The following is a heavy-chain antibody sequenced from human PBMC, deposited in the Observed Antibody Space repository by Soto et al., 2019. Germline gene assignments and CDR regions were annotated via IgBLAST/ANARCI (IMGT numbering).Heavy chain of an antibody. D-gene: IGHD3-3*01. CDR1: GGSLSGSF. CDR2: ISHSGST. J-gene: IGHJ4*02. CDR3: ARGKFWSADFDY. Sequence: SETLSLTCAVSGGSLSGSFWSWIRQPPGKGLEWIGEISHSGSTNYNSSLGSRVTISVDTSKNQFSLKLTSVTAADTAVYYCARGKFWSADFDYWGQGTLVTVSS. V-gene: IGHV4-34*01.